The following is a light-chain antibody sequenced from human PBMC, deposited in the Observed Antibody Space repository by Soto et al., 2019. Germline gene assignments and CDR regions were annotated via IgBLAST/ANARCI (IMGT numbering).Light chain of an antibody. CDR1: QRIGTW. Sequence: IQVSLRLTHRCASIDDRVTITCGARQRIGTWLAWYQQKPGKAPKLLIFDASTFESGVPSRFSGSGSGTEFTLTTTRRPPDAFATSYCQQYSDSSGAVGQGT. CDR3: QQYSDSSGA. V-gene: IGKV1-5*01. J-gene: IGKJ1*01. CDR2: DAS.